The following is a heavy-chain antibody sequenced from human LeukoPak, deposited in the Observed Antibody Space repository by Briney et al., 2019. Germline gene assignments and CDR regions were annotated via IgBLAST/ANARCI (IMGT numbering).Heavy chain of an antibody. Sequence: PSETLSLTCTVSGGSISSYYWSWIRQPAGKGLEWIGRIYTSGSTNYNPSLKSRVTMSVDTSKNQFSLKLSSVTAADTAVYYCARAGDSSSSYYYYYMDVCGKGTTVTVSS. V-gene: IGHV4-4*07. D-gene: IGHD6-13*01. CDR3: ARAGDSSSSYYYYYMDV. CDR1: GGSISSYY. CDR2: IYTSGST. J-gene: IGHJ6*03.